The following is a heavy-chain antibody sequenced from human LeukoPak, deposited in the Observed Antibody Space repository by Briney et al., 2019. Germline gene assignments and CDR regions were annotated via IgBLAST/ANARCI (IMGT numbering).Heavy chain of an antibody. D-gene: IGHD3-22*01. CDR1: VGSIISYY. CDR3: ARSPYYYDSSPLNAFDI. Sequence: SGTLSLTCTVSVGSIISYYWSWIRPPAAKGREWIGRIYTSGSTNYNRPLKSRVTMSVDTSKNQFSLKLSSVTTADTAVYYCARSPYYYDSSPLNAFDIWGQGTMVTVSS. V-gene: IGHV4-4*07. CDR2: IYTSGST. J-gene: IGHJ3*02.